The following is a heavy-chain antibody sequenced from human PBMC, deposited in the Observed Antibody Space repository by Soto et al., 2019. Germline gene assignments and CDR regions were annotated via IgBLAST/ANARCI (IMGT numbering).Heavy chain of an antibody. CDR1: GFTFRDYY. V-gene: IGHV3-11*03. J-gene: IGHJ4*02. CDR3: ARYYSGYNYGRNFDY. D-gene: IGHD5-18*01. CDR2: ISSGSSYT. Sequence: GGSLRLSCAASGFTFRDYYMSWIRQAPGKGLEWISYISSGSSYTTYADSVKGRFTISRDNAKQSLYLQMNTLRAEDTAVYYCARYYSGYNYGRNFDYWGQGTLVTVSS.